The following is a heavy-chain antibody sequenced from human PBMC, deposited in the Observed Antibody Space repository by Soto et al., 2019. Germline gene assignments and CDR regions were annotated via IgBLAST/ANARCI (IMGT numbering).Heavy chain of an antibody. CDR2: IYWNDDK. CDR3: AHAPGYCSGGSCYYFDH. Sequence: QITLKESGPTLVKPTQTLTLTCTFSGFSLSTSGVGVGWIRQPPGKALEWLAIIYWNDDKRYSPSLKTRLTITKDPSKNQVAITMTNMNPVNTATYYCAHAPGYCSGGSCYYFDHWGQGTLVTVSP. V-gene: IGHV2-5*01. CDR1: GFSLSTSGVG. D-gene: IGHD2-15*01. J-gene: IGHJ4*02.